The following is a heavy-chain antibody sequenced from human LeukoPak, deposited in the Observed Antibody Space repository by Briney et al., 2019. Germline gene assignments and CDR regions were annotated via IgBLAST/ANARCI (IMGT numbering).Heavy chain of an antibody. CDR2: XXXDGSNK. J-gene: IGHJ4*02. CDR1: GFHFSSYG. V-gene: IGHV3-30*12. Sequence: QPGRSLRLSCAASGFHFSSYGMHWVRQAPGKGLXXXXXXXXDGSNKYYEDSVKGRFTISRDSSKNTLYLQMNSLRAEDTAVYYCARSRGGSSTGEGDNFDHWGQGTLVTVSS. CDR3: ARSRGGSSTGEGDNFDH. D-gene: IGHD6-6*01.